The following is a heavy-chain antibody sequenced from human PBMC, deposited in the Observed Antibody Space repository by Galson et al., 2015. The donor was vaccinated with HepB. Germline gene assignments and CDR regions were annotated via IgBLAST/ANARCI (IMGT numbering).Heavy chain of an antibody. V-gene: IGHV3-7*03. CDR2: INEDGSEE. Sequence: SLRLSCAASGFTFTRHWMSWVRQAPGKGLEWAANINEDGSEENYMDSVKGRFTISRDNAKNSLYLQMNSLRAEDTAVYYCAREPTADSSWGQGTLVTVSS. CDR1: GFTFTRHW. J-gene: IGHJ4*02. D-gene: IGHD6-13*01. CDR3: AREPTADSS.